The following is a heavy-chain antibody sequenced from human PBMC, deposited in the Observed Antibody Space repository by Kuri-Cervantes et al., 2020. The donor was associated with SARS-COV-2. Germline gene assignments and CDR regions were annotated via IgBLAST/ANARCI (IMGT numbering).Heavy chain of an antibody. CDR1: GGSISSYY. V-gene: IGHV4-4*07. Sequence: SETLSLTCTASGGSISSYYWSWIRQPAGKGVEWIGRIYTSGSTNYNPSLKSRVTMSVDTSKNQFSLKLVSVTAADTAVYFCARGGGGQLDFDYWGQGTLVTVSS. CDR2: IYTSGST. D-gene: IGHD6-13*01. CDR3: ARGGGGQLDFDY. J-gene: IGHJ4*02.